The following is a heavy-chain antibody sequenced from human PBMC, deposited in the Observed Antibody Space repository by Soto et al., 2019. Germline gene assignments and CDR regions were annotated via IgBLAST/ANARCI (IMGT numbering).Heavy chain of an antibody. CDR3: ARDGEGF. CDR1: GFTFSSNW. CDR2: INPDGSYT. V-gene: IGHV3-74*01. Sequence: EVQLVESGGGLVQPGGSLRLSCAASGFTFSSNWMHWVRRVPGRGLVWVSRINPDGSYTNYVDSVEGRFAISRDNAKNTLYLQMSSLRGEDTAVYYCARDGEGFWGQGTLVTVSS. J-gene: IGHJ4*02. D-gene: IGHD2-21*01.